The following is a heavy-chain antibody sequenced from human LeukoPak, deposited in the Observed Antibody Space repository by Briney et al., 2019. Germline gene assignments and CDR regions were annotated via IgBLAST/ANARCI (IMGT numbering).Heavy chain of an antibody. J-gene: IGHJ6*02. CDR1: GGSISSYY. CDR3: ARESLDTVVVPAAMGYYYYGMDV. CDR2: IYTSGST. Sequence: SETLSLTCTVSGGSISSYYWSWIRQPAGKGLEWIGRIYTSGSTNYNPSLKSRVTMSVDTSKNQFSLKLSSVTAADTAVYYCARESLDTVVVPAAMGYYYYGMDVWGQGTTVTVSS. V-gene: IGHV4-4*07. D-gene: IGHD2-2*01.